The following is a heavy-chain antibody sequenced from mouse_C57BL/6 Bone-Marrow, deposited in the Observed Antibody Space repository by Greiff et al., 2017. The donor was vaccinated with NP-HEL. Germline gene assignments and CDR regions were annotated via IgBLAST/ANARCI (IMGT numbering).Heavy chain of an antibody. CDR1: GYTFTDYY. CDR3: ARDDYDVYYFDY. J-gene: IGHJ2*01. V-gene: IGHV1-26*01. Sequence: QLQQSGPELVKPGASVKISCKASGYTFTDYYMNWVKQSHGKSLEWIGDINPNNGGTSYNQKFKGKATLTVDKSSSTAYMELRSLTSEDSAVYYCARDDYDVYYFDYWGQGTTLTVSS. CDR2: INPNNGGT. D-gene: IGHD2-4*01.